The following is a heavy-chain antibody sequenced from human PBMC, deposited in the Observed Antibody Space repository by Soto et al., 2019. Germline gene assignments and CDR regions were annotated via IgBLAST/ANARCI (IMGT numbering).Heavy chain of an antibody. Sequence: ASVKVSCKASGYTFTSYGISWVRQAPGQGLEWMGWISAYNGNTNYAQKLQGRVTMTTDTSTSTAYMELRSLRSDDTAVYYCARAASWVVVGAAIRAFDIWGQETMVTVSS. J-gene: IGHJ3*02. CDR2: ISAYNGNT. V-gene: IGHV1-18*01. CDR3: ARAASWVVVGAAIRAFDI. D-gene: IGHD2-2*02. CDR1: GYTFTSYG.